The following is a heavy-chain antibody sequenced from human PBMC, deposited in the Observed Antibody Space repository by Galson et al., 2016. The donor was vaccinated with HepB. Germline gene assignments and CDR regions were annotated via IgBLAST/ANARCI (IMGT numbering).Heavy chain of an antibody. CDR1: GFTFNSYS. CDR2: ISIGSSYR. V-gene: IGHV3-21*01. CDR3: ARGVGYGSGSHFDY. J-gene: IGHJ4*02. D-gene: IGHD3-10*01. Sequence: SLRLSCAVSGFTFNSYSMNWVRQAPGKGLEWVSSISIGSSYRYYADSVKGRFTISRDNSKNALYLQMNSLRAEDTAVYYCARGVGYGSGSHFDYWDRGTRVTVSS.